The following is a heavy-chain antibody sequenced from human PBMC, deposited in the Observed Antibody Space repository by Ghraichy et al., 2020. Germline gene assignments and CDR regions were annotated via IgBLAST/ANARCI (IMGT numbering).Heavy chain of an antibody. CDR1: GGSFSTYY. J-gene: IGHJ4*02. D-gene: IGHD5-24*01. V-gene: IGHV4-34*01. CDR2: INPSGSS. Sequence: SETLSLTCTFYGGSFSTYYWSWIRQPPGKGLEWIGEINPSGSSNYDPSLKSRVTISVDTSKKEFSLRLNSVTAADTAVYYCARAPMRSDNSEELGYWGQGTLVTVSS. CDR3: ARAPMRSDNSEELGY.